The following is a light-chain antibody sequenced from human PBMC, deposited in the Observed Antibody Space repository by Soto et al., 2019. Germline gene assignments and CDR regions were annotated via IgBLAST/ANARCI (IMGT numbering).Light chain of an antibody. V-gene: IGKV1-39*01. CDR3: QQSYSTPLT. CDR2: AAS. J-gene: IGKJ4*01. CDR1: QSISSY. Sequence: DIQMTQSPSSLSASVGDRVTITCRASQSISSYLNWYQQKPGKAPKLLIYAASRLQSAVPSRFSSSGSGTDFTLTISSLQPEDFATYYCQQSYSTPLTFGGGTKVDIK.